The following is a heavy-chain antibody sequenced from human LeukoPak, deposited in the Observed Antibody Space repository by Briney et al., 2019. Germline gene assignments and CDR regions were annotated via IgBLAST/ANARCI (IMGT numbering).Heavy chain of an antibody. Sequence: ASLKVSCKVSGYTLTELSMHWVRQAPGKGLEWMGGFDPEDGETIYAQKFQGRVTMTEDTSTDTAYMELSSLRSEDTAVYYCATQSGSYRARHNWFDPWGQGTLVTVSS. CDR2: FDPEDGET. V-gene: IGHV1-24*01. D-gene: IGHD1-26*01. CDR1: GYTLTELS. J-gene: IGHJ5*02. CDR3: ATQSGSYRARHNWFDP.